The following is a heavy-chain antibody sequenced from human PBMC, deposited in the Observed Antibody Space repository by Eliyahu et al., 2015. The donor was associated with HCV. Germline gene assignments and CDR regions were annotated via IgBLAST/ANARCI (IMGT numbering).Heavy chain of an antibody. CDR1: GFSLSTSGMC. J-gene: IGHJ6*02. Sequence: QVTLRESGPALVKPTQTLTLTCTFSGFSLSTSGMCVSWIRQPPGKALEWLALIDWDDDKYYSTSLKTRLTISKDTSKNQVVLTMTNMDPVDTATYYCARMRGISIAARPDYYYYGMDVWGQGTTVTVSS. CDR3: ARMRGISIAARPDYYYYGMDV. V-gene: IGHV2-70*01. CDR2: IDWDDDK. D-gene: IGHD6-6*01.